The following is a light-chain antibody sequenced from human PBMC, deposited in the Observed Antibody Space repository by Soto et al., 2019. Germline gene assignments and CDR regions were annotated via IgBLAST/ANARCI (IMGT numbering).Light chain of an antibody. CDR2: DAS. V-gene: IGKV1-5*01. J-gene: IGKJ4*02. CDR1: QSINTW. CDR3: QQYNSE. Sequence: DIQMTQSPSTLSASVGDRVTITCRASQSINTWLAWYQQKPGKAPKVLIYDASSLKSGVPSRFSGSGSGTEFTLTISSLQPDDFATYYCQQYNSEFGGGTKVEIK.